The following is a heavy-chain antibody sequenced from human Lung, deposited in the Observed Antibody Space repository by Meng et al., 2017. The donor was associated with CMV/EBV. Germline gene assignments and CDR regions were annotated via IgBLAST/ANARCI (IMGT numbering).Heavy chain of an antibody. Sequence: SVKVSCKASGYTFTSHYFHCVRQAPGQGLEWMGWIHPHRGDTNYAQQFQGRVTLTRDTSMNTGYMDLTRLTSDDTAVYYCARDNNWGPDYWGQGTLVTVSS. V-gene: IGHV1-2*02. CDR3: ARDNNWGPDY. CDR1: GYTFTSHY. CDR2: IHPHRGDT. D-gene: IGHD7-27*01. J-gene: IGHJ4*02.